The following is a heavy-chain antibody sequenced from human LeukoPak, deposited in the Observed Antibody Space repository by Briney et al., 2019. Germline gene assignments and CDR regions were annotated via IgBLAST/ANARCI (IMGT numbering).Heavy chain of an antibody. CDR1: GFTFTSVW. J-gene: IGHJ4*02. D-gene: IGHD4-17*01. Sequence: GGSLRLSCAASGFTFTSVWMHWFRQAPVRGLVWISRISTDGAITGYADSVKGRFTISRDNAKNTLYLQMNSLRAEDTAVYYYARDRTTVTLFDYWGQGALVTVSS. CDR2: ISTDGAIT. CDR3: ARDRTTVTLFDY. V-gene: IGHV3-74*01.